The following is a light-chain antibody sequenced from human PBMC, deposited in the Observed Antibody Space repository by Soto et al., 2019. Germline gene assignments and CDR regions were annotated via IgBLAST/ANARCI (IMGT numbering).Light chain of an antibody. V-gene: IGLV2-23*01. J-gene: IGLJ1*01. CDR1: TYGFETYNQ. CDR2: EGS. CDR3: SSYVGDSAYA. Sequence: QSALPQPASMSRSPGQSITISCSGTTYGFETYNQVSWYQQHPGKAPKISIYEGSKRPSGVTNRFSGSKSGNTASLTISGLHAEDEADYFCSSYVGDSAYAFGTGTKLTVL.